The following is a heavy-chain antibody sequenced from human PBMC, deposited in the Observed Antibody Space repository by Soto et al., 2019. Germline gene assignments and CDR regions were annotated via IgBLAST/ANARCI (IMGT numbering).Heavy chain of an antibody. J-gene: IGHJ5*02. Sequence: QIHLVQSGADVKKPGASVTISCQTSGYSFTEFGLHWVRQAPGHRRGWLGWGNTGNGATRSPQNFNCRITINRDTAATTAYMQLNSLRSEDTAVYYCASEYYGPLAGRYFDPWGQGTLITVSS. CDR2: GNTGNGAT. CDR3: ASEYYGPLAGRYFDP. V-gene: IGHV1-3*04. CDR1: GYSFTEFG. D-gene: IGHD3-9*01.